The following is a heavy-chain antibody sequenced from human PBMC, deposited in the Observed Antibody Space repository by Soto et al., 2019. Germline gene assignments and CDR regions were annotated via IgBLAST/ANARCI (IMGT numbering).Heavy chain of an antibody. V-gene: IGHV3-66*01. CDR3: ARVVDILTGYYPNSGYNWFDP. CDR1: GFTVSSNY. Sequence: GGSLRLSCAASGFTVSSNYMSWVRQAPGKGLEWVSVIYSGGSTYYADSVKGRFTISRDNSKNTLYLQMNSLRAEDTAVYYCARVVDILTGYYPNSGYNWFDPWGQGTLVTVSS. D-gene: IGHD3-9*01. J-gene: IGHJ5*02. CDR2: IYSGGST.